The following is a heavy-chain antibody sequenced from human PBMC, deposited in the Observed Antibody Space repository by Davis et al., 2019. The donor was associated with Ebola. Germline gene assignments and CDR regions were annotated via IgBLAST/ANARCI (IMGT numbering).Heavy chain of an antibody. Sequence: GESLKISCAASGFTFSSYSMNWVRQAPGKGLEWVSSISSSSSYIYYADSVKGRFTISRDNAKNSLYLQMNSLRAEDTAVYYCASWDLGDIVVVPAARDMDVWGKGTTVTVSS. CDR1: GFTFSSYS. CDR3: ASWDLGDIVVVPAARDMDV. D-gene: IGHD2-2*01. J-gene: IGHJ6*03. V-gene: IGHV3-21*01. CDR2: ISSSSSYI.